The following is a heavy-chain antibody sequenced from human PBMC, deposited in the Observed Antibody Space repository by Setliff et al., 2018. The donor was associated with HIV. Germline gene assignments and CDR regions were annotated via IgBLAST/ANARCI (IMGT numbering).Heavy chain of an antibody. Sequence: SETLSLTCTVSGGSIISGGSFWTWIRQHPGKGLEWIGYIYHSGSSYYNPSLKSRVTISVDTSKNQFSLKLRSVTAADTGIYYCARHRSYGDYDPNWFDPWGHGILVTVSS. D-gene: IGHD4-17*01. V-gene: IGHV4-31*03. CDR1: GGSIISGGSF. CDR3: ARHRSYGDYDPNWFDP. CDR2: IYHSGSS. J-gene: IGHJ5*02.